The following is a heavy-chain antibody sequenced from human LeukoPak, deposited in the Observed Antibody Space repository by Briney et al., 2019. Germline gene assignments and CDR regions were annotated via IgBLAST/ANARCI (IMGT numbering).Heavy chain of an antibody. J-gene: IGHJ4*02. CDR1: GGSISGYY. Sequence: SETLSLTCTVSGGSISGYYWSWIGQPPGKGLEWIGYISYSGSTNCNPSLKSRVSISVDTSKDQFSLNLYSMTAADTAVYYCARHGSGWSFDYWGQGTLITVSS. V-gene: IGHV4-59*08. CDR3: ARHGSGWSFDY. D-gene: IGHD6-19*01. CDR2: ISYSGST.